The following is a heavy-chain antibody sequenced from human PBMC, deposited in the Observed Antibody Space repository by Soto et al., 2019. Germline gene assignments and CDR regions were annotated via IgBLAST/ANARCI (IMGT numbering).Heavy chain of an antibody. CDR3: ARAEGYSSTWGLVDP. D-gene: IGHD6-13*01. Sequence: QVQLQESGPGLVKPSQTLSLTCTVSGGSISSGYYYWSWIRQHPGKGLEWIGYIYYSGTTYYNPSLKSRVTISVDTSKNQFSLKLTSVTAADTAVYYCARAEGYSSTWGLVDPGGQGTLVTVSS. CDR1: GGSISSGYYY. J-gene: IGHJ5*02. V-gene: IGHV4-31*03. CDR2: IYYSGTT.